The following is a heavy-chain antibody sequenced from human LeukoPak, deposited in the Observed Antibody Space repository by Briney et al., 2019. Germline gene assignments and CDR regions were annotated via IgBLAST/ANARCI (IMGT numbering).Heavy chain of an antibody. Sequence: ASVKVSCKASGYTFTSYDINWVRQAPGQGLEWMGGIIPIFGTANYAQKFQGRVTITADESTSTAYMELSSLRSEDTAVYYCAREHDYGGKRWFDPWGQGTLVTVSS. CDR3: AREHDYGGKRWFDP. J-gene: IGHJ5*02. CDR1: GYTFTSYD. D-gene: IGHD4-23*01. V-gene: IGHV1-69*13. CDR2: IIPIFGTA.